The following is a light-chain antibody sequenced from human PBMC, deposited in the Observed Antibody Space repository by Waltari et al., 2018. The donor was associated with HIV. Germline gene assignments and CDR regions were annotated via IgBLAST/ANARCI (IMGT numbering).Light chain of an antibody. CDR1: SSDVGGYNF. J-gene: IGLJ2*01. CDR2: EVT. CDR3: SSYAGGNNLV. V-gene: IGLV2-8*01. Sequence: QSALTQPPSASGSPGQSVTISCTGTSSDVGGYNFVSWYQQHPGKAPKLMIFEVTKRPSGVPARFSGSKTGNAASLTVSGLQADEEADYYCSSYAGGNNLVFGGGTKLTVL.